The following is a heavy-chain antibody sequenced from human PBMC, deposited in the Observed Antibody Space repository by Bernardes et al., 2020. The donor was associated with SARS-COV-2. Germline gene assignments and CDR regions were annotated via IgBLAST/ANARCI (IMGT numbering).Heavy chain of an antibody. CDR1: GYSFTRYW. V-gene: IGHV5-51*01. CDR3: ARERQYTYGYGPAPFDY. Sequence: SLKLSCTGSGYSFTRYWIARVRQSAGNDLEWMGSICPCASDARYSTSCQGQVTIPRDESRNSLYLQVNSLKPEDTAVYYCARERQYTYGYGPAPFDYWSQGTLVTVSS. CDR2: ICPCASDA. D-gene: IGHD5-18*01. J-gene: IGHJ4*02.